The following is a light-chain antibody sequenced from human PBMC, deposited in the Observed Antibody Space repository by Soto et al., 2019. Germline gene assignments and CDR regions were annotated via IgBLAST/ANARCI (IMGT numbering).Light chain of an antibody. CDR2: DVS. J-gene: IGKJ1*01. Sequence: QMAPSPPTLSASVGDRVTIFCRASQSISSWLAWYQQRPGKAPNLLIYDVSSLESGVPSRFSGSGSGTEFTLTISSLQPDDFATYYSQQYTNYPWTFGQGTKV. CDR1: QSISSW. V-gene: IGKV1-5*02. CDR3: QQYTNYPWT.